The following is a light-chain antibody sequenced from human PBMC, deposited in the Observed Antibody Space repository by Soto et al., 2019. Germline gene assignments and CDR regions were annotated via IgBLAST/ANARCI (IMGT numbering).Light chain of an antibody. CDR1: RNDVGAYNY. CDR2: EVS. CDR3: TSYTTSTALV. V-gene: IGLV2-14*01. J-gene: IGLJ3*02. Sequence: QSALTQPASVSGSPGQSITVSCTGTRNDVGAYNYVSWYQQHPGKAPKLIIYEVSNRPSGVSNRFSGSKSGNTASLTISGLQAEDEADYYCTSYTTSTALVFGGGTQLPVL.